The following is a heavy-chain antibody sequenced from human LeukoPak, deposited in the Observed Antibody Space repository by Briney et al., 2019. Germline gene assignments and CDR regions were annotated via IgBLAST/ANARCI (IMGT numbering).Heavy chain of an antibody. CDR1: GFTFSSYG. J-gene: IGHJ4*02. V-gene: IGHV3-33*01. Sequence: PGGSLRLSCAASGFTFSSYGMHWVRQAPGKGLEWVAVIWDDGSNKYYADSVKGRFTISRDNSKNTLYLQMNSLRAEDTAVYYCARDGGCSGGSCYDYWGQGTLVTVSS. CDR3: ARDGGCSGGSCYDY. CDR2: IWDDGSNK. D-gene: IGHD2-15*01.